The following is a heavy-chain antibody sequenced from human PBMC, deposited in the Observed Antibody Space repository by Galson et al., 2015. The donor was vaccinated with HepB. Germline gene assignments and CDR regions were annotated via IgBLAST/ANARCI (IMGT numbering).Heavy chain of an antibody. J-gene: IGHJ4*02. CDR1: GFTFGAFG. V-gene: IGHV3-23*01. D-gene: IGHD1-26*01. CDR3: TKGDGGYYEIDY. Sequence: SLRLSCAASGFTFGAFGMSWVRRAPGKGPEWVSTINDNGKNRHYADSVKGRFTISRDDSKNTLFLQMNSLRVEDTAVYYCTKGDGGYYEIDYWGQGTLVSVSS. CDR2: INDNGKNR.